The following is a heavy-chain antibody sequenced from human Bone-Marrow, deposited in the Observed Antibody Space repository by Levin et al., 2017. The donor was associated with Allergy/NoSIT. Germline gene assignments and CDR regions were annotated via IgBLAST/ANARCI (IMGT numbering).Heavy chain of an antibody. CDR2: ISFDGGNV. V-gene: IGHV3-30*18. Sequence: GGSLRLSCVGSGFTFSHFGIYWVRQAPGKGLEWVAVISFDGGNVNYADSVKGRFTISRDNSKDTVYLQMTSLRSEDTAVYFCANVQHWLLDFWGQGTLVTVSP. D-gene: IGHD5-12*01. CDR1: GFTFSHFG. CDR3: ANVQHWLLDF. J-gene: IGHJ4*02.